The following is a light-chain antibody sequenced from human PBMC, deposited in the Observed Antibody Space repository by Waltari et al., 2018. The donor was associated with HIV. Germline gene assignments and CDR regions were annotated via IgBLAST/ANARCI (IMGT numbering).Light chain of an antibody. CDR2: KNN. CDR3: ASWDDNLNSWV. V-gene: IGLV1-47*01. CDR1: DYNIGSNY. Sequence: QSVVTQPPSASGTPGQRVTISCSGSDYNIGSNYVYWYQDLPGTAPKLLIYKNNQRSSGVPDRFSGSKSDTSASLAISGLRSEEEADYYCASWDDNLNSWVFGGGTKLTVL. J-gene: IGLJ3*02.